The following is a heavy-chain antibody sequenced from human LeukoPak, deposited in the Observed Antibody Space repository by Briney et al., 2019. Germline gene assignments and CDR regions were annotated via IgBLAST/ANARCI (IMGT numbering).Heavy chain of an antibody. V-gene: IGHV4-34*01. Sequence: PGGSLRLSCAASGFTFSSYAMSWIRQPPGKGLEWIGEINHSGSTNYNPSLKSRVTISVDTSKNQFSLKLSSVTAADTAVYYCARGQRTTIFGVVIRYNWFDPWGQGTLVTVSS. CDR3: ARGQRTTIFGVVIRYNWFDP. CDR1: GFTFSSYA. CDR2: INHSGST. J-gene: IGHJ5*02. D-gene: IGHD3-3*01.